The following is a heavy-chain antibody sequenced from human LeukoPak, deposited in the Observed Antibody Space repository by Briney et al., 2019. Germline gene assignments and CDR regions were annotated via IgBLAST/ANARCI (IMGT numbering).Heavy chain of an antibody. J-gene: IGHJ4*02. Sequence: GGSLRLSCVASGLTFTNYWMNWVRQAPGKGLEWVSSVSSSSSYIYYADSVKGRFTISRDNAKNPLYLQMNSLRAEDSAVYYRTSGCTCFDYWGQGTLVTVSS. V-gene: IGHV3-21*06. CDR3: TSGCTCFDY. CDR1: GLTFTNYW. D-gene: IGHD2-2*01. CDR2: VSSSSSYI.